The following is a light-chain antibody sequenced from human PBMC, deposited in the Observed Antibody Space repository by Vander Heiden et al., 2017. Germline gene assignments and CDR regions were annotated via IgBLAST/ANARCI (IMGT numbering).Light chain of an antibody. CDR2: EVS. V-gene: IGLV2-14*01. J-gene: IGLJ3*02. CDR1: STHVGGYNY. Sequence: QSALTQPASVSSSPRSALTIPCTGSSTHVGGYNYVSWYQQHPGTAPKLMIYEVSNRPSGVSDRFSGSKSGNTASLTISGLQAEDEADYYCSSYKDGRTPHWVFGGGTKLTVL. CDR3: SSYKDGRTPHWV.